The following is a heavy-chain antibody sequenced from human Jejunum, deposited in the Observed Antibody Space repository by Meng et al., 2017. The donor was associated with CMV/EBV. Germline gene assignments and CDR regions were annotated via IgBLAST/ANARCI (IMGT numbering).Heavy chain of an antibody. V-gene: IGHV4-39*01. J-gene: IGHJ6*02. Sequence: YSMGWIRQPPGKGLEWIGNRFYTGNTYYNPSLKSRVTISVDTSKNQFSLKLASVTAADTAVYYCARAVLRFLEWDLSPHPYGMDVWGQGTTVTVSS. CDR2: RFYTGNT. D-gene: IGHD3-3*01. CDR1: YS. CDR3: ARAVLRFLEWDLSPHPYGMDV.